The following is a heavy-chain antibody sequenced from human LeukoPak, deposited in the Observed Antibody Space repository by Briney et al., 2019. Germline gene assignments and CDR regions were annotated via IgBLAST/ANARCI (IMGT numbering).Heavy chain of an antibody. CDR3: ARGYTYYYGSGIPYYGMDV. CDR2: IYYSGST. V-gene: IGHV4-31*03. J-gene: IGHJ6*04. D-gene: IGHD3-10*01. CDR1: GGSISSGGYY. Sequence: KTSQTLSLTCTVSGGSISSGGYYWSWIRQHPGKGLEWIGYIYYSGSTYHNPSLKSRVTISVDTSKNQFSLKLSSVTAADTAVYYCARGYTYYYGSGIPYYGMDVWGKGTTVTVSS.